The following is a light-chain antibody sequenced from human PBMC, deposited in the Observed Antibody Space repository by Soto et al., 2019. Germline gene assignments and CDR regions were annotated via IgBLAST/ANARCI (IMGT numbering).Light chain of an antibody. Sequence: QSALTQPRSVSVSPGQSVTSFCTGTNSDVGDYDYVSWYQHHAGKAPKLLVYDVTKRPSGVPDRFSGSKSGNTASLTISGLQADDEADYYCCSYADKYTYVFGTGTKVTVL. CDR2: DVT. V-gene: IGLV2-11*01. J-gene: IGLJ1*01. CDR3: CSYADKYTYV. CDR1: NSDVGDYDY.